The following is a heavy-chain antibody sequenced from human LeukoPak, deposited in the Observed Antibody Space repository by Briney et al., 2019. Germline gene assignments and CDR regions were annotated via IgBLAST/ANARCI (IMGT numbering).Heavy chain of an antibody. CDR2: VYPGDSQT. CDR1: GYRFTNYW. J-gene: IGHJ3*02. V-gene: IGHV5-51*01. Sequence: GESLKISCNGSGYRFTNYWIGWVRQMPGKCLEWMGIVYPGDSQTRYSPSFQGQGTISADKSISTAYLQWSSLKASDTAMYLCARLGSHCSSTSCYAFDIWGQGTMVTVSS. D-gene: IGHD2-2*01. CDR3: ARLGSHCSSTSCYAFDI.